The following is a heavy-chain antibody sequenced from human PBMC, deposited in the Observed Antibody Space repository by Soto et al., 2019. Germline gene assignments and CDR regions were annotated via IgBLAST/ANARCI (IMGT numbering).Heavy chain of an antibody. CDR1: GFIFSDYA. CDR2: LSGSGSST. V-gene: IGHV3-23*01. CDR3: AKGGVTRSYYYAMDV. J-gene: IGHJ6*02. Sequence: GGSLRLSCAASGFIFSDYAMSWVRQAPGKGLEWVSALSGSGSSTYYADSVKGRFTISRDNLKNTVSLQMDNLTAEDTAVYYCAKGGVTRSYYYAMDVWGQGTTVTVSS.